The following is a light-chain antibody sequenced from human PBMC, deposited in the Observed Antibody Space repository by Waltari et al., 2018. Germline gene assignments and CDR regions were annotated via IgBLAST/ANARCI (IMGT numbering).Light chain of an antibody. V-gene: IGLV1-40*01. Sequence: QSVLTQPPSVSGAPGQGVTISCTGSSSNLGAGYDVHWYHQLPGTAPKLLIHANNKRPSGVPDRFSGSKSGTSAYLAITGLQAEDEADYYCQSYDNDLSGSVFGGGTKLTVL. CDR1: SSNLGAGYD. CDR2: ANN. CDR3: QSYDNDLSGSV. J-gene: IGLJ3*02.